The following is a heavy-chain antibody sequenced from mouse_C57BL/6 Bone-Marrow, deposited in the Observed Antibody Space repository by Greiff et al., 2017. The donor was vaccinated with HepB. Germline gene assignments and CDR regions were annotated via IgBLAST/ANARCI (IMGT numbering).Heavy chain of an antibody. Sequence: QVQLKQSGPELVKPGASVKISCKASGYAFSSSWMNWVKQRPGKGLEWIGRIYPGDGDTNYNGKFKGKATLTADKSSSTAYMQLCSLTSEDCAVYFCARGDYYGSSPYWGQGTRVTVCA. D-gene: IGHD1-1*01. CDR2: IYPGDGDT. J-gene: IGHJ3*01. CDR3: ARGDYYGSSPY. CDR1: GYAFSSSW. V-gene: IGHV1-82*01.